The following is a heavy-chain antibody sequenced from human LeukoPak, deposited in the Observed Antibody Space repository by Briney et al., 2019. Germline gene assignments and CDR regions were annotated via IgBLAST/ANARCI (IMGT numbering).Heavy chain of an antibody. CDR3: ARVLSGYASGKGHFDY. V-gene: IGHV4-39*07. CDR1: GGSISSSTYY. Sequence: SETLSLTCTVSGGSISSSTYYWGWIRQPPGKGLEWIGNMYYDGTIYYNPFLNSQVTISVDTSKNQFSLRLSSVTAADTAVYYCARVLSGYASGKGHFDYWGQGTLVTVSS. CDR2: MYYDGTI. J-gene: IGHJ4*02. D-gene: IGHD3-10*01.